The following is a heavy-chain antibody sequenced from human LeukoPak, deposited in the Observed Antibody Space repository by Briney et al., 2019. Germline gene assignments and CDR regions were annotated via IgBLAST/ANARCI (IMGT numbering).Heavy chain of an antibody. CDR3: ARGSQTNYYYYYTDV. CDR1: GGSFSGYY. V-gene: IGHV4-34*01. D-gene: IGHD1/OR15-1a*01. J-gene: IGHJ6*03. CDR2: INHSGST. Sequence: SETLSLTCAVYGGSFSGYYWSWIRQPPGKGLEWIGEINHSGSTNYNPSLKSRVTISVDTSKNQFSLKLSSVTAADTAVYYCARGSQTNYYYYYTDVWGKGTTVTVSS.